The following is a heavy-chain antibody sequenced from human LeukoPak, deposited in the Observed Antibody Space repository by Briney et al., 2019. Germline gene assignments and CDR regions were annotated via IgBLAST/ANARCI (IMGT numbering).Heavy chain of an antibody. D-gene: IGHD2-15*01. Sequence: GASVKVSCKASGYSFTGYHMHWVRQAPGQGLECMGRINPKSGGTNYAQKFQGRVTMTRDSAISTAYMELSRLRSDDTAVYYCARDLLKVGPANWVDPWGQGTLVTVSS. J-gene: IGHJ5*02. CDR3: ARDLLKVGPANWVDP. CDR2: INPKSGGT. V-gene: IGHV1-2*06. CDR1: GYSFTGYH.